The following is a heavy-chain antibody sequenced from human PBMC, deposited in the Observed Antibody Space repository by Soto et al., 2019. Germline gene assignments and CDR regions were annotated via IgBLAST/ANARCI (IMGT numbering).Heavy chain of an antibody. J-gene: IGHJ4*01. V-gene: IGHV3-74*01. D-gene: IGHD1-7*01. Sequence: PGGSLGLSCAASGFTFWSYLMHWVRQAPGNGLMWVSRIHNDGSTTRYADSVKGRFTISRDNAKNTLYLQMSSLRVEDTAVYYCARDNWNSYWGQGTLVTVSS. CDR2: IHNDGSTT. CDR1: GFTFWSYL. CDR3: ARDNWNSY.